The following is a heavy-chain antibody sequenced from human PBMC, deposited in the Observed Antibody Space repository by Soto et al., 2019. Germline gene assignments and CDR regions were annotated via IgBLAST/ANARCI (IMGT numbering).Heavy chain of an antibody. V-gene: IGHV4-39*01. CDR2: IHYTGTT. CDR3: ARHAPPGVAAPFDY. CDR1: GASISNSLRY. J-gene: IGHJ4*02. D-gene: IGHD6-13*01. Sequence: SETLSLTCGVSGASISNSLRYWGWVRQPPGKGLEWIGSIHYTGTTYYYSPSLTSRITISLDASKNLFSLNMTSVTAADAAVYYCARHAPPGVAAPFDYWGLGTLVTGSS.